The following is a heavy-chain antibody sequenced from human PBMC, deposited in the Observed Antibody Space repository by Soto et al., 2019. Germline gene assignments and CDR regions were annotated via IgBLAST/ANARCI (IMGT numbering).Heavy chain of an antibody. CDR1: GGSISSGGYY. J-gene: IGHJ6*02. V-gene: IGHV4-31*03. Sequence: LSLTCTVPGGSISSGGYYWSWIRQHPGKGLEWIGYIYYSGNTYYNPSLKSRITISVDMSKNQVSLRLTSVTAADTAVYYCARDSPYYSGMDVWGQGTTVTVSS. CDR2: IYYSGNT. CDR3: ARDSPYYSGMDV.